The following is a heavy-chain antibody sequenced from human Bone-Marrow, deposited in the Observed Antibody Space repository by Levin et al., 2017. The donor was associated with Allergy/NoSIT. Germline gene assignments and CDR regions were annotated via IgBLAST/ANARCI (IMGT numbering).Heavy chain of an antibody. CDR1: GFTFSAYA. CDR2: ISDSGAGT. D-gene: IGHD5-12*01. J-gene: IGHJ6*02. Sequence: GESLKISCAASGFTFSAYAMNWVRQAPGKGLEWVSGISDSGAGTYYADSVKGRFTISRDNSKNTVQLQMNNLRADDTAVYFCIRVAAIRGMDVWGQGTTVTVFS. CDR3: IRVAAIRGMDV. V-gene: IGHV3-23*01.